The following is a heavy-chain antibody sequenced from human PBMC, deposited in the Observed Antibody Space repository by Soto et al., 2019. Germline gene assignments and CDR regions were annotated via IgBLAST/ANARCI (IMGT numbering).Heavy chain of an antibody. V-gene: IGHV4-31*03. J-gene: IGHJ4*02. CDR3: ATNHDDISGRNHLLFDS. Sequence: QVQLQESGPGLVKPSQTLSLTCTVSGDSIGTGGYYWDWIRQHPGKGPEWIGYIHYSGNTYYNPSIKSRLTISLDTSKNQFSLHLRSVTAADTAVYYCATNHDDISGRNHLLFDSWGQGTLVTVSS. CDR2: IHYSGNT. CDR1: GDSIGTGGYY. D-gene: IGHD3-22*01.